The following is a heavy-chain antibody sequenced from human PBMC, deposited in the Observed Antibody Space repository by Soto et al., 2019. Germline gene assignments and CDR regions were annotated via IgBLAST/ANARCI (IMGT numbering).Heavy chain of an antibody. CDR3: AISSRSWSALSD. V-gene: IGHV1-69*02. D-gene: IGHD6-13*01. Sequence: QVKLVQSGAEVKKPGSSVKVSCQASGDTFSTYTINWVRQAPGQGLEWIGTIIHILGIANYAQNFQGRVTRTADQSTSTAYMELSRLRFESTAVYYRAISSRSWSALSDWGEGTLGTGSS. CDR2: IIHILGIA. CDR1: GDTFSTYT. J-gene: IGHJ4*02.